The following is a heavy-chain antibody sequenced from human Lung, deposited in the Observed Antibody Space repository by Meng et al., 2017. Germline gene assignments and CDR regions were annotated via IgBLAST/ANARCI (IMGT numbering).Heavy chain of an antibody. J-gene: IGHJ4*02. CDR3: VARDGYNSPALGY. CDR1: GGSLSSGGYY. CDR2: IYYTGRT. V-gene: IGHV4-31*03. Sequence: QAHLQESGLGLVKPSQSLSLTSTVSGGSLSSGGYYWNWIRQHAGRGLEWIGYIYYTGRTDYNPSLRSRVTISRDTSKNQFSLKVTSVTAADTAMYYCVARDGYNSPALGYWGQGNLVTVSS. D-gene: IGHD5-24*01.